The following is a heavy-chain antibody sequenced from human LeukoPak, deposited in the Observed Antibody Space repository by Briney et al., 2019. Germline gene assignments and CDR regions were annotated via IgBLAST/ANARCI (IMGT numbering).Heavy chain of an antibody. Sequence: SETLSLTCAVYGGSFRDYYWSWIRQPPGKGLEWIGEINHSGSTNYNPSLKSRVTISLDTSKNQFSLKLTSVTAADTPVYYCAKAPYLSSGSWRQGTLVPVSS. V-gene: IGHV4-34*01. CDR3: AKAPYLSSGS. D-gene: IGHD3-22*01. CDR1: GGSFRDYY. CDR2: INHSGST. J-gene: IGHJ3*01.